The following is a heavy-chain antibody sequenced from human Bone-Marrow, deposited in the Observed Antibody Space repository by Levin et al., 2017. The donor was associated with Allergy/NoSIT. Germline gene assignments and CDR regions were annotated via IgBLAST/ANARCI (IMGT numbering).Heavy chain of an antibody. J-gene: IGHJ6*02. CDR3: ARLGTVVPATMTHEASTLPYGMDV. CDR1: GYNFINYW. CDR2: IYPGDSDS. V-gene: IGHV5-51*01. Sequence: GGSLRLSCKGFGYNFINYWIGWVRQMPGKGLEWMGIIYPGDSDSRYSPSFQGRVTISADKSIATAYLQWNSLEASDTAVYYCARLGTVVPATMTHEASTLPYGMDVWGQGTTVTVSS. D-gene: IGHD2-2*01.